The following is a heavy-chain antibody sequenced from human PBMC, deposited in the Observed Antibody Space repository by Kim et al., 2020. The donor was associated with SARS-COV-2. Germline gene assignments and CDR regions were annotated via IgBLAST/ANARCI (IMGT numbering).Heavy chain of an antibody. CDR3: ARGSSWYWGGWFDP. Sequence: AQKLQGRVTMTTDTSTSTAYMELRSLRSDDTAVYYCARGSSWYWGGWFDPWGQGTLVTVSS. D-gene: IGHD6-13*01. J-gene: IGHJ5*02. V-gene: IGHV1-18*01.